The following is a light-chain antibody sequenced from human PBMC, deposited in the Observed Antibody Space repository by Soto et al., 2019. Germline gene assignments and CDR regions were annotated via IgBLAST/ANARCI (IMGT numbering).Light chain of an antibody. CDR2: VAS. J-gene: IGKJ2*01. V-gene: IGKV3-20*01. Sequence: NVLTQSPGTLSLSPGERATLSCRASQSVSANYLAWYQQNPGQAPRLLIYVASTRATGIPDRFSGSGSGTDFTLTISRLEPEDFAVDYCQQYGDAPHTFGQGTKLEIK. CDR3: QQYGDAPHT. CDR1: QSVSANY.